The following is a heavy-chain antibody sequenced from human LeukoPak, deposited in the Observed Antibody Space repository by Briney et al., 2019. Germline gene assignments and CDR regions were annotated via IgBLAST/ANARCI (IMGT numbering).Heavy chain of an antibody. CDR2: IYSGGST. V-gene: IGHV3-66*01. Sequence: GGSLRLSCAASGFTVSSNYMSWVRQAPGKGLEWVSVIYSGGSTYYADSVKGRFTISRDNSKNTLYLQMDSLRAEDTAVYYCAGTDYGDYSTGYYGMDVWGQGTTVTVSS. J-gene: IGHJ6*02. CDR3: AGTDYGDYSTGYYGMDV. D-gene: IGHD4-17*01. CDR1: GFTVSSNY.